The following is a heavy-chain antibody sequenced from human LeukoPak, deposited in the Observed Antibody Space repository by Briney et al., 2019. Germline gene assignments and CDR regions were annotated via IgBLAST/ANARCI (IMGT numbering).Heavy chain of an antibody. V-gene: IGHV4-39*01. CDR2: IYYSGST. CDR3: ASEIAAAGTFDY. Sequence: TSETLSLTCTVSGGSISSSSYYWGWIRQPPGKGLEWIGSIYYSGSTYYNPSLKSRVTISVDTSKNQFSLKLSSVTAADTAVYYCASEIAAAGTFDYWGQGTLVTVSS. J-gene: IGHJ4*02. CDR1: GGSISSSSYY. D-gene: IGHD6-13*01.